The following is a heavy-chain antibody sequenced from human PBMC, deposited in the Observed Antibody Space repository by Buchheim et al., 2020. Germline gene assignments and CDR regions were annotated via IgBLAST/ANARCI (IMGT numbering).Heavy chain of an antibody. J-gene: IGHJ6*04. CDR3: ASDGPPAAISYYYYGMDV. CDR2: IDPSDSYT. D-gene: IGHD2-2*01. CDR1: GYSFTSYW. Sequence: EVQLVQSGAEVKKPGESLRISCKGSGYSFTSYWISWVRQMPGKGLEWMGRIDPSDSYTNYSPSFQGHVTISADKSISTAYLQWSSLKASDTAMYYCASDGPPAAISYYYYGMDVWGKGTT. V-gene: IGHV5-10-1*03.